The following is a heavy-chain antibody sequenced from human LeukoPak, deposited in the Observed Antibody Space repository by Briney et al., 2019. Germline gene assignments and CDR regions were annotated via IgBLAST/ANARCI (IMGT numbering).Heavy chain of an antibody. CDR2: ISAYDGNT. Sequence: ASVKVSCKASGYTFTSYGISWVRQAPGQGLEWMGWISAYDGNTNYAQKLQGRVTMTTDTSTSTAYMELRSLRSDDTAVYYCARDRHDYDILTGYYNLDAFDIWGQGTIVTVSS. V-gene: IGHV1-18*04. D-gene: IGHD3-9*01. CDR3: ARDRHDYDILTGYYNLDAFDI. CDR1: GYTFTSYG. J-gene: IGHJ3*02.